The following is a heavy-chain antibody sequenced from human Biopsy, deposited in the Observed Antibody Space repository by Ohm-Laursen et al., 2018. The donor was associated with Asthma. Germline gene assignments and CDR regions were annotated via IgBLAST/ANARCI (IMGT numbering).Heavy chain of an antibody. Sequence: ASVKVSCNASGYTFTSCYIHWVRQAPGQGLEWVGIINPPTGDTSYAQKFLGRVTVTRDTSTSTVYMELSSLRSEDTAVYYCALSQFDYWGQGTLLTVSS. J-gene: IGHJ4*02. CDR2: INPPTGDT. CDR1: GYTFTSCY. V-gene: IGHV1-46*01. CDR3: ALSQFDY.